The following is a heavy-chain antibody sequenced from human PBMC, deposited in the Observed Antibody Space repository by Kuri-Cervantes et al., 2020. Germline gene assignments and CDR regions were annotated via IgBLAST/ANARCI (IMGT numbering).Heavy chain of an antibody. D-gene: IGHD2-21*02. Sequence: ETLSLTCAASGFTFSSYSMNWVRQAPGKGLEWVSYISSSSSTIYYADSVKGRFTISRDNAKNSLYLQMNSLRDEDTAVYYCARDVAYCGGDCYSGDAFDIWGQGTMVTVSS. J-gene: IGHJ3*02. CDR1: GFTFSSYS. CDR3: ARDVAYCGGDCYSGDAFDI. V-gene: IGHV3-48*02. CDR2: ISSSSSTI.